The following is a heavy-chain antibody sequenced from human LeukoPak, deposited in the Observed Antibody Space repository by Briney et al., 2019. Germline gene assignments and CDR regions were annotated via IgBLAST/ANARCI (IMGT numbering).Heavy chain of an antibody. CDR1: GGSISSGGYY. J-gene: IGHJ4*02. V-gene: IGHV4-61*08. CDR3: ARGGPWTAAGFDY. D-gene: IGHD6-13*01. CDR2: IFYSGNA. Sequence: PSQTLSLTCTVSGGSISSGGYYWRWIRQPPGKGLEWIGYIFYSGNATYNPSLRSRVTISVDTSKNQFSLNLSSVIVADTAVYYCARGGPWTAAGFDYWGQGTLVTVSS.